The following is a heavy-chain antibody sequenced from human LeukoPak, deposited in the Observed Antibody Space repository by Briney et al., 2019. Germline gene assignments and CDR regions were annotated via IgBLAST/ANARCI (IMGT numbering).Heavy chain of an antibody. J-gene: IGHJ4*02. CDR3: ARDGYSGNDGL. CDR1: GGSISTYY. V-gene: IGHV4-59*01. D-gene: IGHD5-12*01. Sequence: SETLSLTCTVSGGSISTYYWSWLRQPPGKGVEWGGYNYHSGGTKYNPSLQGRVTISVDTSKNQFSLKLSSVTAADTAVYYCARDGYSGNDGLWGQGTLVTVSS. CDR2: NYHSGGT.